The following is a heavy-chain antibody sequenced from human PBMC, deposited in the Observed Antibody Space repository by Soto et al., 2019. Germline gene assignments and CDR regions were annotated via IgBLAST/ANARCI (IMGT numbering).Heavy chain of an antibody. CDR1: GFTFSTYA. Sequence: EVQLVESGGGLVQPGGSLRLSCAASGFTFSTYAMHWVRQATGMGVENVSTISSNGGSTYYANSVKGRFTISRDNSKNTLYLQMGSLRAEDMAVYYCARDPEYDTPGYYFDYWGQGTLVTVSS. V-gene: IGHV3-64*01. J-gene: IGHJ4*02. D-gene: IGHD1-1*01. CDR2: ISSNGGST. CDR3: ARDPEYDTPGYYFDY.